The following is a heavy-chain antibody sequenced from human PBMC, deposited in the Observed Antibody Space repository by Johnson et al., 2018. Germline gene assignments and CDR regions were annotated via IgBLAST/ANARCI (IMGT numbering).Heavy chain of an antibody. V-gene: IGHV3-33*01. J-gene: IGHJ3*02. CDR3: ARDRRYSSSSRAFDI. CDR1: GFTFSNYG. Sequence: QVQLVQSGGGVVQXGRSLRLSCTSSGFTFSNYGIHWVRQAPGKGLEWVAIIWFDGSHKYYVDSVKGRFTISRADSKNTVYLQMNSLTAEDTAVYYCARDRRYSSSSRAFDIWGQGTMVTVSS. CDR2: IWFDGSHK. D-gene: IGHD6-6*01.